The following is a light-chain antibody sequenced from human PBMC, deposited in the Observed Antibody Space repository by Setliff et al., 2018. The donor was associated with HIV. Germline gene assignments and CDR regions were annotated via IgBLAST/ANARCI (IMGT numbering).Light chain of an antibody. CDR3: CSYAGSYAFV. V-gene: IGLV2-11*01. Sequence: QSALTQPRSVSGSPGQSVTISCTGTSSDVGGYNYVSWYQQHPGKAPKLMIYDDSKRPSGVPDRFSGSKSGNTASLTISGLQAEDEADYYCCSYAGSYAFVFGTGTKVTV. J-gene: IGLJ1*01. CDR2: DDS. CDR1: SSDVGGYNY.